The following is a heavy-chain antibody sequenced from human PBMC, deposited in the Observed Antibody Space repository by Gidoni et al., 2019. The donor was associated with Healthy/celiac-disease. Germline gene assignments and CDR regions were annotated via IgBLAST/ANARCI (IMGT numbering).Heavy chain of an antibody. J-gene: IGHJ5*02. CDR3: AAGYCSGGSCYDWFDP. D-gene: IGHD2-15*01. Sequence: QVQLVQSGAEVKKPGASVKVSCKASGYTFTRYYMHWVRQAPGQGLEWMGIINPSGGSTSYAQKFQGRVTMTRDTSTSTVYMELSSLRSEDTAVYYCAAGYCSGGSCYDWFDPWGQGTLVTVSS. CDR1: GYTFTRYY. V-gene: IGHV1-46*01. CDR2: INPSGGST.